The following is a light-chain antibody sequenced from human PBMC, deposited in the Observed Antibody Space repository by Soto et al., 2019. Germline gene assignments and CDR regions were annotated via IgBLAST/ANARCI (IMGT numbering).Light chain of an antibody. CDR3: QQYNTWHPKMA. J-gene: IGKJ1*01. CDR1: QSVSSD. V-gene: IGKV3-15*01. Sequence: EVVVQQTPATISVFPGDTAKLSCRDSQSVSSDLAWYQQRPGQAPRLLIYGASTRATGIPARFRGSGSGTEFRLTISSLQSEDFATYYCQQYNTWHPKMAFGRGTK. CDR2: GAS.